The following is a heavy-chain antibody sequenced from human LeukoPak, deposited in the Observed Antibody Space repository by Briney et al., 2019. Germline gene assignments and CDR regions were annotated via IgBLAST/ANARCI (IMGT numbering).Heavy chain of an antibody. Sequence: ASVKVSCKASGYTFTGYYMHWVRQAPGQGLEWKGRINPNSGGTNYAQKFQGRVTMTRDTSISTAYMELSRLRSDDTAVYYCARGWLRGTYGMDVWGQGTTVTVSS. CDR2: INPNSGGT. CDR1: GYTFTGYY. J-gene: IGHJ6*02. CDR3: ARGWLRGTYGMDV. V-gene: IGHV1-2*06. D-gene: IGHD5-12*01.